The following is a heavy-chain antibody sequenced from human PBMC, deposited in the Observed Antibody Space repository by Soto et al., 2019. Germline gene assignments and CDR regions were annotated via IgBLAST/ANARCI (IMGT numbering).Heavy chain of an antibody. CDR3: ARDQGGEFLKGSGMDV. D-gene: IGHD3-10*01. J-gene: IGHJ6*02. V-gene: IGHV4-59*01. CDR2: IYYSGET. Sequence: QVQLQESGPGLVKPSETLSLTCTVSGDSISRYYWSWIRLSPGKGLEWIGYIYYSGETNYNPSVKRRVTTSVDRTKNQFSRKLSSVTAADTAVYYCARDQGGEFLKGSGMDVWGQGTTVTVS. CDR1: GDSISRYY.